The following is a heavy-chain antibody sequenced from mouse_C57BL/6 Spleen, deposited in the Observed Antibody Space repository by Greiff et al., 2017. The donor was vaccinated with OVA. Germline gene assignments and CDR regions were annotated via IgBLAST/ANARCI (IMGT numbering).Heavy chain of an antibody. CDR3: ARGNLLLAMDY. Sequence: VQLQQSGPELVKPGASVKISCKASGYSFTGYYMNWVKQSPEKSLEWIGEINPSTGGTTYNQKFKAKATLTVDKSSSTAYMQLKSLTSEDSAVYYCARGNLLLAMDYWGQGTSVTVSS. V-gene: IGHV1-42*01. CDR2: INPSTGGT. J-gene: IGHJ4*01. D-gene: IGHD1-1*01. CDR1: GYSFTGYY.